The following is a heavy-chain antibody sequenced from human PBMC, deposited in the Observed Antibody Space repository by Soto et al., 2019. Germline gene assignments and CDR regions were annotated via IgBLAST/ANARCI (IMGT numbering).Heavy chain of an antibody. CDR1: GYTFTSYA. D-gene: IGHD2-21*02. CDR3: ERAWVGVTAPDY. Sequence: QVQLVQSGAEEKKPGASVKVSCKASGYTFTSYAMHWVRQAPGQRLEWMGWINAGNGNTKYSQKFQGRVTITRDTSASTDYMELSSLRSEDTAVYYCERAWVGVTAPDYWGQGTLVTVSS. J-gene: IGHJ4*02. CDR2: INAGNGNT. V-gene: IGHV1-3*05.